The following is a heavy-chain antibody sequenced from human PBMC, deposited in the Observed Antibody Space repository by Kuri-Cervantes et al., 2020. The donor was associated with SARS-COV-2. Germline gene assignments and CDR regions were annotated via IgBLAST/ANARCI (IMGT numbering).Heavy chain of an antibody. J-gene: IGHJ4*02. Sequence: WGTLRLSCAASGFTFSNYAISWVRQAPGKGLEWVSAISRSGGSTYYAGSVKGRFTLSRDNAKYMLFLQMNSLRAEDTAVYYCVRDGDHWSIDYWGQGTMVTVSS. CDR3: VRDGDHWSIDY. CDR2: ISRSGGST. CDR1: GFTFSNYA. D-gene: IGHD2-21*01. V-gene: IGHV3-23*01.